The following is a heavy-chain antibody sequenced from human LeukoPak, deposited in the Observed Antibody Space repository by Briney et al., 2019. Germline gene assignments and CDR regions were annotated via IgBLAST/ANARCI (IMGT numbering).Heavy chain of an antibody. CDR2: IAYDGSNK. CDR3: ARAGYCSGGSCMGGYMDV. D-gene: IGHD2-15*01. Sequence: GGSLRLSCAASGFTFSSYAMHWVRQAPGKGLEWVAVIAYDGSNKYYADSVKGRFTISRDNSKNTLYLQMNSLRAEDTAVYYCARAGYCSGGSCMGGYMDVWGKGTTVTVSS. CDR1: GFTFSSYA. J-gene: IGHJ6*03. V-gene: IGHV3-30*04.